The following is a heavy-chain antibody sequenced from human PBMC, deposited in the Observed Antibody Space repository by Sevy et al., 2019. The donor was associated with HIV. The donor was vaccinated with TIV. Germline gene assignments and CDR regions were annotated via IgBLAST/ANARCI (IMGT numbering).Heavy chain of an antibody. J-gene: IGHJ3*01. V-gene: IGHV4-30-4*01. D-gene: IGHD3-16*01. CDR2: IHYTGTT. CDR3: ARGVGGPGVMITFWGVKYGFDF. Sequence: SETLSLTCTVSGGSISTTDYYWSWIRQPPGKGLEWIGYIHYTGTTYYNPSLKSRLNKISVDTSRNQFSLKLSSVTAADTAVYYCARGVGGPGVMITFWGVKYGFDFWGQGRMVTVSS. CDR1: GGSISTTDYY.